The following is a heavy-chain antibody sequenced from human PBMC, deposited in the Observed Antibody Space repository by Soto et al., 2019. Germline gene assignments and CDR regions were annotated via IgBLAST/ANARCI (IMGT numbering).Heavy chain of an antibody. CDR1: GFTFSSYG. CDR2: ISYDGSNK. V-gene: IGHV3-30*18. D-gene: IGHD4-17*01. J-gene: IGHJ6*02. CDR3: AKDLQSVDYGDYPPDYYYYYGMDV. Sequence: QVQLVESGGGVVQPGRSLRLSCAASGFTFSSYGMHWVRQAPGKGLEWVAVISYDGSNKYYADSVKGRFTISRDNSKNTLYLQMNSLRAEDTAVYYCAKDLQSVDYGDYPPDYYYYYGMDVWGQGTTVTVSS.